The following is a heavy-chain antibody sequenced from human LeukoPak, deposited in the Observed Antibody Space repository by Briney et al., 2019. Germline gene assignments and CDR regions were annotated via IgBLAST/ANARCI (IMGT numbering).Heavy chain of an antibody. J-gene: IGHJ4*02. V-gene: IGHV3-23*01. CDR2: ISGSGGST. Sequence: GGSLRLSCAASGFTFSSCAMSWVRQAPGKGLEWVSAISGSGGSTYYADSVKGRFTISRDNSKNTLYLQMNSLRAEDTAVYYCAKDLWGYSYGYFEGYYFDYWGQGTLVTVSS. CDR1: GFTFSSCA. D-gene: IGHD5-18*01. CDR3: AKDLWGYSYGYFEGYYFDY.